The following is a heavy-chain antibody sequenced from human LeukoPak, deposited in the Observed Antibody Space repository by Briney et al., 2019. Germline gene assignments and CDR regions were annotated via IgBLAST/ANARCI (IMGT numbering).Heavy chain of an antibody. CDR1: GFTFSTYA. J-gene: IGHJ4*02. D-gene: IGHD6-19*01. CDR3: AKTGTGWHYFDY. Sequence: GGSLRLSCAASGFTFSTYAMSWVRQAPGKGLEWVSTISGSGGSTYYADSVKGRFTISRDNSKNTLYLQMNSLRAEDTAVFYCAKTGTGWHYFDYWGQGTLVTVSS. V-gene: IGHV3-23*01. CDR2: ISGSGGST.